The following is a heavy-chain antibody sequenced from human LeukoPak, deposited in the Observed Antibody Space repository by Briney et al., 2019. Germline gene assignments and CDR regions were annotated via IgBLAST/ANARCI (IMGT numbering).Heavy chain of an antibody. V-gene: IGHV4-39*01. J-gene: IGHJ6*02. CDR3: ARQHGGNFGPYGMDV. Sequence: NPSETLSLTCTVSGGSISSSSYYWGWIRQPPGKGREWIGSIYYSGSTYYNPSLKSRVTISVDTSKNQFSLKLSSVTAADTAVYYCARQHGGNFGPYGMDVWGQGTTVTVSS. CDR1: GGSISSSSYY. D-gene: IGHD4-23*01. CDR2: IYYSGST.